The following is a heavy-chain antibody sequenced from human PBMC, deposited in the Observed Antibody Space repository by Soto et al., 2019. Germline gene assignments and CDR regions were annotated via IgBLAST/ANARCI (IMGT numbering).Heavy chain of an antibody. Sequence: QVQLQESGPGLVKPSQTLSLTCTVSGGSISSGGYYWSWIRQHPGKGLEWIGYIYYSGSTYYNPSHKSRVTISVDTSKNQFSLKLSSVTAADTAVYYCARVGAVVVVAATGGGFDYWGQGTLVTVSS. CDR2: IYYSGST. D-gene: IGHD2-15*01. CDR1: GGSISSGGYY. CDR3: ARVGAVVVVAATGGGFDY. J-gene: IGHJ4*02. V-gene: IGHV4-31*03.